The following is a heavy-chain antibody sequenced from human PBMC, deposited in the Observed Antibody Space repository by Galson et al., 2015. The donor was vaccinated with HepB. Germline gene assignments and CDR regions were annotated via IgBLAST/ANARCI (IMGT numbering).Heavy chain of an antibody. CDR3: ARDLAHKAVRGAFDI. Sequence: SLRLSCAASGFTFSSYAMHWVRQAPGKGLEWVAVISYDGSNKYYADSVKGRFTISRDNSKNTLYLQMNSLRAEDTAVYYCARDLAHKAVRGAFDIWGQGTMVTVSS. J-gene: IGHJ3*02. CDR1: GFTFSSYA. CDR2: ISYDGSNK. D-gene: IGHD2-15*01. V-gene: IGHV3-30*04.